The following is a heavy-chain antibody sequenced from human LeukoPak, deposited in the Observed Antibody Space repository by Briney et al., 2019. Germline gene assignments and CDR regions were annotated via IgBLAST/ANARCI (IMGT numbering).Heavy chain of an antibody. D-gene: IGHD6-13*01. CDR3: ARVSYSSSWYNYYYYMDV. CDR2: IIPICGTT. Sequence: VASLKVSCKASGGTFSSYAISWVRQAPGQGLEWMGGIIPICGTTNYAQKFQGRVTITTDESTNTAYMEMSSLRSEDTAVYYCARVSYSSSWYNYYYYMDVWGKGTTVTVSS. V-gene: IGHV1-69*05. CDR1: GGTFSSYA. J-gene: IGHJ6*03.